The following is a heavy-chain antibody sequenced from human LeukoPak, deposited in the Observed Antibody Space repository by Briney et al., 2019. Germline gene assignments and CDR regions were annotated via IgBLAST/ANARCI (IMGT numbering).Heavy chain of an antibody. D-gene: IGHD3-22*01. J-gene: IGHJ4*02. CDR3: ASYYDSSGYYPFDY. Sequence: SETLSLTCTVSGGSISSYYGSWIRQPPGKGLEWIGYIYYSGSTNYNPSLKSRVTISVDTSKNQFSLKLSSVTAADTAVYYCASYYDSSGYYPFDYWGQGTLVTVSS. CDR2: IYYSGST. CDR1: GGSISSYY. V-gene: IGHV4-59*13.